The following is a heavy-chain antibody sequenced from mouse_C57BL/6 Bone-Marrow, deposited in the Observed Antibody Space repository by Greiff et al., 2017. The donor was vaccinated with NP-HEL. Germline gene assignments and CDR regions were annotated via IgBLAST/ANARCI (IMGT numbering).Heavy chain of an antibody. Sequence: VQLQQSGAELVRPGASVKLSCTASGFNIKDDYMHWVKQRPEHGLEWIGWIDPENGDTEYASKFQGKATITADTSSNTAYLQLSSLTSEDTAVYYCTTSVYYSPAWFAYWGQGTLVTVSA. CDR3: TTSVYYSPAWFAY. J-gene: IGHJ3*01. D-gene: IGHD2-12*01. CDR2: IDPENGDT. V-gene: IGHV14-4*01. CDR1: GFNIKDDY.